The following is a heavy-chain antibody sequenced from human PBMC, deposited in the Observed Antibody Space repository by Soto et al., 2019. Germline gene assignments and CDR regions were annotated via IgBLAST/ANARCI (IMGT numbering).Heavy chain of an antibody. Sequence: PSETLSLTCAVYGGSFSGYYWSWIRQPPGKGLEWIGEINHSGSTNYNPSLKSRVTISVDTSKNQFSLKLSSVTAADPAVYYCASGEVWNTRHDAVDIWGQGTMVTVSS. CDR3: ASGEVWNTRHDAVDI. J-gene: IGHJ3*02. V-gene: IGHV4-34*01. CDR2: INHSGST. D-gene: IGHD1-1*01. CDR1: GGSFSGYY.